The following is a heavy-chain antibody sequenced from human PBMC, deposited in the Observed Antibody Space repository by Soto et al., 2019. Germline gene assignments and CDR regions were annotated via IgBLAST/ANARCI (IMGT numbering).Heavy chain of an antibody. J-gene: IGHJ3*02. CDR3: ARDRGWLSSAPRGDFDI. CDR2: IYYSGST. CDR1: GGSISSGGYY. Sequence: QVQLQESGPGLVKPSQTLSLTCTVSGGSISSGGYYWSWIRQHPGKGLEWIGYIYYSGSTYYNPSLTSQVTISVDTSKNQFSLKLSSVTAADTAVYYCARDRGWLSSAPRGDFDIWGQGTMVTVSS. D-gene: IGHD3-22*01. V-gene: IGHV4-31*01.